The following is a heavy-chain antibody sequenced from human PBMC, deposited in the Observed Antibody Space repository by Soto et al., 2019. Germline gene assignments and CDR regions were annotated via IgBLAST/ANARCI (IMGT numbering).Heavy chain of an antibody. Sequence: PGGSLRLSCAASGFRFSTYGMHWVRQAPGKGLEWVAVIWANGINKYYADSVRGRFTISRDNSKNTLDLQMNSLRAEDTALYYCVTERGPFDAFDIWGLGTMGT. CDR3: VTERGPFDAFDI. CDR1: GFRFSTYG. V-gene: IGHV3-33*01. J-gene: IGHJ3*02. CDR2: IWANGINK.